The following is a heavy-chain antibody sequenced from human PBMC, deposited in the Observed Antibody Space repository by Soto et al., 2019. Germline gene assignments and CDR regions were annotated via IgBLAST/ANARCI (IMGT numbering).Heavy chain of an antibody. CDR2: IWYDGSKN. J-gene: IGHJ4*02. D-gene: IGHD6-13*01. CDR1: GFSFSSYG. CDR3: GRFSSSWYGKIDY. Sequence: QVQLVESGGGVVQPGKSLRLSCAASGFSFSSYGMHWVRQAPGKGLEWVAVIWYDGSKNYYADSVKGRFTISRDNSKNTLYLQMNSLRDEDRAVYYCGRFSSSWYGKIDYWGQGTLVTVSS. V-gene: IGHV3-33*01.